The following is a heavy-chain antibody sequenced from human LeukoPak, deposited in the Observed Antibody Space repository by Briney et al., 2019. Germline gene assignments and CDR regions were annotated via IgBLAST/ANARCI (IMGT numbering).Heavy chain of an antibody. Sequence: GGSLRLSCAASGFTVSSNYMSWVRQAPGKGLEWVSVIYSGGSTIYYADSVKGRFTISRDNAKNSLYLQVNSLRAEDTAVYYCARDRWFGELLPPGDYYYMDVWGKGTTVTVSS. J-gene: IGHJ6*03. CDR3: ARDRWFGELLPPGDYYYMDV. CDR2: IYSGGSTI. V-gene: IGHV3-66*01. D-gene: IGHD3-10*01. CDR1: GFTVSSNY.